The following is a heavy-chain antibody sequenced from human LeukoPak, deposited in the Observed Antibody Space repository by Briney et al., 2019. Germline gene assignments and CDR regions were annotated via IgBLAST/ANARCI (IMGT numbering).Heavy chain of an antibody. D-gene: IGHD1-26*01. CDR1: GSTFSSYA. V-gene: IGHV3-23*01. J-gene: IGHJ4*02. CDR2: ISGSGYTT. Sequence: GGSLRLSCAASGSTFSSYAVSWVRQAPGKGLEWVSAISGSGYTTDYADSVKGRFTMSRDNSKNTLYLQMNSLRAEDTALYYCAKSELLPIPHNFDYWGQGTLVTVSS. CDR3: AKSELLPIPHNFDY.